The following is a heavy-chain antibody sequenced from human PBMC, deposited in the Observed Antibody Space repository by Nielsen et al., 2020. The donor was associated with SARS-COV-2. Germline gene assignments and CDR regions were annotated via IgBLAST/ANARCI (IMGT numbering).Heavy chain of an antibody. D-gene: IGHD1-26*01. V-gene: IGHV3-11*03. CDR1: GFTFSDYY. Sequence: GESLKISCAASGFTFSDYYMSWIRQAPGKGLEWVSYISSSSSYTNYADSVKGRFTISRDNAKNSLYLQMNSLRAKDTAVYYCATSFISGGVSYWGQGTLVTVSS. J-gene: IGHJ4*02. CDR2: ISSSSSYT. CDR3: ATSFISGGVSY.